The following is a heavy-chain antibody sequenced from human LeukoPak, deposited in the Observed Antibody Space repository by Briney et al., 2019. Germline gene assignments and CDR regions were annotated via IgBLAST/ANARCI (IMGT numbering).Heavy chain of an antibody. J-gene: IGHJ4*02. D-gene: IGHD3-3*01. CDR3: ARRAQTYYDFWSGYPTRGYFDY. V-gene: IGHV4-39*01. Sequence: SETLSPTCTVSGGSISSSSYYWGWIRQPPGKGLEWIGSICCSGSTYYNPSLKSRVTISVDTSKTQFSLKLSSVTAADTAVYYCARRAQTYYDFWSGYPTRGYFDYWGQGTLVTVSS. CDR1: GGSISSSSYY. CDR2: ICCSGST.